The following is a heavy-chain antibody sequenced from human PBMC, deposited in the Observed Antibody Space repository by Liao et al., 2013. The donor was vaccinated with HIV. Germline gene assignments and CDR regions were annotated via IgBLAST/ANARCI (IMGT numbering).Heavy chain of an antibody. J-gene: IGHJ4*02. Sequence: QVQLQESGPGLVKPSETLSLTCTVSGGSISSYYWSWIRQPAGKGLEWIGRIYTSGSTNYNPSLKSRVTMSVDTSKNQFSLKLSSVTAADTAVYYCARDKWELLEHYFDYWGQGTLVTVSS. D-gene: IGHD1-26*01. CDR2: IYTSGST. CDR1: GGSISSYY. CDR3: ARDKWELLEHYFDY. V-gene: IGHV4-4*07.